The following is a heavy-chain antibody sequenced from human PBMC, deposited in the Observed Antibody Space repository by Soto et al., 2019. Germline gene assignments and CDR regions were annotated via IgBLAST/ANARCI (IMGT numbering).Heavy chain of an antibody. CDR2: ISAYNGNT. V-gene: IGHV1-18*01. Sequence: QVQLVQSGAEVKKPGASVKVSCKASGYTFTSYGISWVRQAPGQGLEWMGWISAYNGNTNYAQKLQGRVTMTTDTSTSTRYMGLRSLRSDDTAVYYCARDPLRFSVGTNWFDTWGQGTLVTVSS. D-gene: IGHD3-3*01. CDR1: GYTFTSYG. J-gene: IGHJ5*02. CDR3: ARDPLRFSVGTNWFDT.